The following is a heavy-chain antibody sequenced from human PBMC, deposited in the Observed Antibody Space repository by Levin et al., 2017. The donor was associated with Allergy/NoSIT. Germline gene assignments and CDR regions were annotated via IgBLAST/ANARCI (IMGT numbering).Heavy chain of an antibody. J-gene: IGHJ4*02. CDR2: ISGSGGST. Sequence: GGSLRLSCAASGFTFSSYAMSWVRQAPGKGLEWVSAISGSGGSTYYADSVKGRFTISRDNSKNTLYLQMNSLRAEDTAVYYCAKEPVDDYYDSSGYYETDYFDYWGQGTLVTVSS. CDR1: GFTFSSYA. CDR3: AKEPVDDYYDSSGYYETDYFDY. D-gene: IGHD3-22*01. V-gene: IGHV3-23*01.